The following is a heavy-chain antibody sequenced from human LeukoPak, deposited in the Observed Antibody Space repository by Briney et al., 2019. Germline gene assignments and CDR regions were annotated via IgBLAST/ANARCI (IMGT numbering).Heavy chain of an antibody. V-gene: IGHV1-3*01. D-gene: IGHD2-21*02. J-gene: IGHJ4*02. CDR1: GYTFTSYA. Sequence: GASVKVSCKASGYTFTSYAMHWVRQAPGQRLEWMGWINAGNGNTKYSQKFQGRVTITRDTSASTAYMELSSLRSEDTAVYYCATGGAYCGGDCYPVDYFDYWGQGTLVTVSS. CDR2: INAGNGNT. CDR3: ATGGAYCGGDCYPVDYFDY.